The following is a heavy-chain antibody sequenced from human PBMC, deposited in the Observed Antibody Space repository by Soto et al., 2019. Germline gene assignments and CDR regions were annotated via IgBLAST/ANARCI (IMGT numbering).Heavy chain of an antibody. Sequence: KVSCKASGYTFTSYWIGWVRQMPGKGLECMGIIYPGDSDTRYSPSFQGQVTISADKSISTAYLQWSSLKASDTAMYYCASPSHDAFDIWGQGTMVTVSS. J-gene: IGHJ3*02. D-gene: IGHD2-2*01. CDR1: GYTFTSYW. V-gene: IGHV5-51*01. CDR2: IYPGDSDT. CDR3: ASPSHDAFDI.